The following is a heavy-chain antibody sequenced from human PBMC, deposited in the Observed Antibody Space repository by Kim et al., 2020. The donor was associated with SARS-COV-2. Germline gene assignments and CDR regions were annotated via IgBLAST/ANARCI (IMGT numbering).Heavy chain of an antibody. CDR1: GFTFSSYW. Sequence: GGSLRLSCAASGFTFSSYWMSWVRQAPGKGLEWVANIKQDGSEKYYVDSVKGRFTISRDNAKNSLYLQMNSLRAEDTAVYYCARDTHVHPGLLLWFGERFGRYYYYGMDVWGQGTTVTVSS. J-gene: IGHJ6*02. D-gene: IGHD3-10*01. CDR2: IKQDGSEK. V-gene: IGHV3-7*03. CDR3: ARDTHVHPGLLLWFGERFGRYYYYGMDV.